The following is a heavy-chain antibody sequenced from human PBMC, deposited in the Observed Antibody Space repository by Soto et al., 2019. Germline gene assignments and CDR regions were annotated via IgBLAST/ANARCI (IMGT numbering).Heavy chain of an antibody. J-gene: IGHJ4*02. D-gene: IGHD5-12*01. CDR1: GYTFINYH. CDR3: AKSPRGEMATD. Sequence: QVQLVQYGGEVKKPGASVTVSCRASGYTFINYHITWVRQAPGQGFEWMAWINTYNGMTDYAQRFQGRVTMTRDTSTSTAYMELRNLGSDDTAVYFCAKSPRGEMATDWGQGTLVTVSS. V-gene: IGHV1-18*01. CDR2: INTYNGMT.